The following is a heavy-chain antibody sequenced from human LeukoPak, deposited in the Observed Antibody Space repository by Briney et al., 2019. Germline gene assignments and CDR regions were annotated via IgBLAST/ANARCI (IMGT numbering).Heavy chain of an antibody. D-gene: IGHD2-2*01. V-gene: IGHV1-46*01. Sequence: ASVKVSFKASGYTFTSYYMHWVRQAPGQGLEWMGIINPSGGSTSYAQKFQGRVTMTRDMSTSTVYMELSSLRSEDTAVYYCARAGGIVVVPAEAEFDPWGQGTLVTVSS. CDR3: ARAGGIVVVPAEAEFDP. J-gene: IGHJ5*02. CDR1: GYTFTSYY. CDR2: INPSGGST.